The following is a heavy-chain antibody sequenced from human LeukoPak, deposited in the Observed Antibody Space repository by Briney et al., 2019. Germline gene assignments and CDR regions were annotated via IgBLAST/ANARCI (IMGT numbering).Heavy chain of an antibody. D-gene: IGHD2-15*01. CDR2: IYYSGST. CDR1: GGSISSYY. Sequence: SETLSLTCTVSGGSISSYYWSWIRQPPGKGLEWIGYIYYSGSTNYNPSLKSRVTISVDTSKNQFSLKLRSVTAADTAVYYCARVRPRSCITYWGQGTLVTVSS. V-gene: IGHV4-59*12. CDR3: ARVRPRSCITY. J-gene: IGHJ4*02.